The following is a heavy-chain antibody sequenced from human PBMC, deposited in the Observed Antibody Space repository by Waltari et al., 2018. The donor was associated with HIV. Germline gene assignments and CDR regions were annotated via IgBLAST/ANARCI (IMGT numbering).Heavy chain of an antibody. J-gene: IGHJ4*02. D-gene: IGHD6-6*01. Sequence: QVQLVQSGAEVKKPGASVKVSCKASGYTFTSYGTSWVRQAPGKGLEWMGWIRANNGNTNDAQELQGRVTMTTVTSTSTAYMELRSLRSDDTAVYYCAREQYSNAFFDYWGQGTLVTVSS. CDR2: IRANNGNT. V-gene: IGHV1-18*01. CDR1: GYTFTSYG. CDR3: AREQYSNAFFDY.